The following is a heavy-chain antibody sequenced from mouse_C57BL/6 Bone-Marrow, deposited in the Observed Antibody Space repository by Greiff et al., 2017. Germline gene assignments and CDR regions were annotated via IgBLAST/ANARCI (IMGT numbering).Heavy chain of an antibody. CDR2: ISDGGSYT. Sequence: DVQLVESGGGLVKPGGSLKLSCAASGFTFSSYAMSWVRQTPEKRLEWVATISDGGSYTYYPDNVKGRFTISRDNAKNNLYLQMSHLKSEDTAMXDCAREGVYDGYYPFAYWGQGTLVTVSA. CDR3: AREGVYDGYYPFAY. CDR1: GFTFSSYA. D-gene: IGHD2-3*01. V-gene: IGHV5-4*01. J-gene: IGHJ3*01.